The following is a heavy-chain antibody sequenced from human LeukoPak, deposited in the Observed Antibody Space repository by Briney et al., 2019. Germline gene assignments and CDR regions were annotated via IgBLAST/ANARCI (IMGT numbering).Heavy chain of an antibody. CDR2: IHTSGST. Sequence: SETLSLTCSVSGGSIDSYYLSWIRQPAGKGLEWIGRIHTSGSTNYSPSLKSRVTMSVDTSKNQFSLKLSSVTAADTAVYYCARDRYYYDSSARYFDYWGQGTLVTVSS. D-gene: IGHD3-22*01. CDR3: ARDRYYYDSSARYFDY. J-gene: IGHJ4*02. CDR1: GGSIDSYY. V-gene: IGHV4-4*07.